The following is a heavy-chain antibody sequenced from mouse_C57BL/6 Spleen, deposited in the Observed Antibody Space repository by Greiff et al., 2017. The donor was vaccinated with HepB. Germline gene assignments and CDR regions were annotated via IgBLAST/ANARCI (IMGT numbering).Heavy chain of an antibody. Sequence: VQLQQSGAELAKPGASVKLSCKASGYTFTSYWMHWVKQRPGQGLEWIGYINPSSGYTKYNQKFKDKATLTADKSSSTAYMQLSSLTYEDSAVYYCARSSYDYDDGDDAMDYLGQGTSVTVSS. CDR3: ARSSYDYDDGDDAMDY. CDR2: INPSSGYT. CDR1: GYTFTSYW. J-gene: IGHJ4*01. V-gene: IGHV1-7*01. D-gene: IGHD2-4*01.